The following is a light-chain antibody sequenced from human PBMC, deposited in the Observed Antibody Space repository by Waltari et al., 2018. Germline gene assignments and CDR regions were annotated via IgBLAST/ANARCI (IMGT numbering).Light chain of an antibody. J-gene: IGKJ2*01. Sequence: DIVMTQSPDSLAVSLGEGATVNCESSQSVLYSSNNENYLAWYQQKPGQPPKLLISWAASRDAGVPERFSGSGSGTSFTLTINSLQAEDLATYYCQQYYSSPPTFGQGTKLEIK. CDR3: QQYYSSPPT. CDR1: QSVLYSSNNENY. CDR2: WAA. V-gene: IGKV4-1*01.